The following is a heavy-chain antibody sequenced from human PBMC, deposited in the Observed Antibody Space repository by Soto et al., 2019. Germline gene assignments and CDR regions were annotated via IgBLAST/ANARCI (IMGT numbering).Heavy chain of an antibody. CDR2: IRGSGGET. D-gene: IGHD2-21*01. V-gene: IGHV3-23*01. Sequence: VPLLASGGGLVQPGGSLRVSCAASGFTFRNFVMSWVRQAPGKGLEWVSAIRGSGGETFYADSVKGRFTISRDNSRNTLYLQMHSLRDEDTALYFCAQDRGWGVVSPSHDYWGRGTLVTVSS. J-gene: IGHJ4*02. CDR3: AQDRGWGVVSPSHDY. CDR1: GFTFRNFV.